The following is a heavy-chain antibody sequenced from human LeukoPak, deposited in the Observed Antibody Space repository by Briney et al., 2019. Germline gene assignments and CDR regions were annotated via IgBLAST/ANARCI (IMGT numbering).Heavy chain of an antibody. CDR2: INPNSGGT. V-gene: IGHV1-2*02. CDR1: GYTFTGYY. CDR3: ARDLGGYDVVGFDY. Sequence: ASVKVSCKASGYTFTGYYMHWVRQAPGQGLEWMGWINPNSGGTNYAQKFQGRVTMTRDTSISTAYMELSRLRSDDTAVYYCARDLGGYDVVGFDYWGQGTLVTVSS. J-gene: IGHJ4*02. D-gene: IGHD5-12*01.